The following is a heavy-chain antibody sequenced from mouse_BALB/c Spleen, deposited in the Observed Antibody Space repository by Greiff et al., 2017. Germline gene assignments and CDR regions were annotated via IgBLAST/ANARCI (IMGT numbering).Heavy chain of an antibody. D-gene: IGHD2-4*01. CDR3: ARDDYGPYYAMDY. V-gene: IGHV5-17*02. CDR1: GFTFSSFG. Sequence: EVQGVESGGGLVQPGGSRKLSCAASGFTFSSFGMHWVRQAPEKGLEWVAYISSGSSTIYYADTVKGRFTISRDNPKNTLFLQMTSLRSEDTAMYYCARDDYGPYYAMDYWGQGTSVTVSS. J-gene: IGHJ4*01. CDR2: ISSGSSTI.